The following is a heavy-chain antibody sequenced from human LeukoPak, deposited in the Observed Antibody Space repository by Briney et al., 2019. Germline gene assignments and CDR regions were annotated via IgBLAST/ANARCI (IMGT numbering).Heavy chain of an antibody. CDR1: GNNFTNYW. CDR2: IYPGDSDT. J-gene: IGHJ6*03. V-gene: IGHV5-51*01. CDR3: ARQSGDYSYYYYMDV. D-gene: IGHD2-21*02. Sequence: GESLKISCKGSGNNFTNYWIGWVRQMPGKGLEWMGIIYPGDSDTRYSPSFQGQVTISADKSISTAYLQWSSLKASDTAMYYCARQSGDYSYYYYMDVWGKGTTVTISS.